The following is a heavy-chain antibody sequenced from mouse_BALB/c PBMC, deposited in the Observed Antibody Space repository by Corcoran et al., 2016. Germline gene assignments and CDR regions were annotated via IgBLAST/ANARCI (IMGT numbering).Heavy chain of an antibody. CDR3: ANWDSYFDV. Sequence: EVQLQQSGAELVKPGASVKLSCTASGFNIKDTYMHWVKQRPEQGLEWIGRIDPANGNTKYDPKFQGKATITADTSSNTAYLQLSSLTSDDTAVYYCANWDSYFDVWGAGTTVTVSS. V-gene: IGHV14-3*02. D-gene: IGHD4-1*01. CDR2: IDPANGNT. CDR1: GFNIKDTY. J-gene: IGHJ1*01.